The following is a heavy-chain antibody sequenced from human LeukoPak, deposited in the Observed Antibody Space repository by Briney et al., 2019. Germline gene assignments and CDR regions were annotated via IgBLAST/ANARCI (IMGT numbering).Heavy chain of an antibody. D-gene: IGHD3-9*01. J-gene: IGHJ5*02. CDR2: ISASGDAT. Sequence: GGSLRLSCAASGFTFSSYWMHWVRQAPGKGLEWVSAISASGDATWYADSVKGRFTISRDNSKNTPYLQMSSLRAEDTAIYYCAKDVWFSVSWGRGTLVTVSS. V-gene: IGHV3-23*01. CDR1: GFTFSSYW. CDR3: AKDVWFSVS.